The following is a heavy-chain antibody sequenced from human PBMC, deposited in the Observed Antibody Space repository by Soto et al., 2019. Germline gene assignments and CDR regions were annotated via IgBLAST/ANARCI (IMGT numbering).Heavy chain of an antibody. CDR1: GFTFSSYA. CDR2: ISGSGGST. Sequence: GGSLRLSCAASGFTFSSYAMSWVRQAPGKGLEWVSAISGSGGSTYYADSVKGRFTISRDNSKNTLYLQMNSLRAEDTAVYYCAKEVRFLEWLLTANWFDPWGQGTLVTVSS. V-gene: IGHV3-23*01. CDR3: AKEVRFLEWLLTANWFDP. J-gene: IGHJ5*02. D-gene: IGHD3-3*01.